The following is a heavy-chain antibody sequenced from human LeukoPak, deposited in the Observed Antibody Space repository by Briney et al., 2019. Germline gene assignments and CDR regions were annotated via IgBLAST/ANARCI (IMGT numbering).Heavy chain of an antibody. CDR1: GYRFSSYW. D-gene: IGHD3-10*01. V-gene: IGHV5-51*01. CDR2: IYPGDSDT. CDR3: ATRNRAEGSIDY. J-gene: IGHJ4*02. Sequence: GESLKISCKGSGYRFSSYWIGWVRQRPGKGLEWMGTIYPGDSDTRYSPSFQGQVTISADTSMTAAYLQWSSLKASDTAIYYCATRNRAEGSIDYWGQGTLVTVSS.